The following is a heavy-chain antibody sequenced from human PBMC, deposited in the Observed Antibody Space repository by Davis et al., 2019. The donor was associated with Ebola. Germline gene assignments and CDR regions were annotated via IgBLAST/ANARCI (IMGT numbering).Heavy chain of an antibody. CDR3: VREGYYFYGMDL. D-gene: IGHD1-26*01. CDR2: ISGSGGST. V-gene: IGHV3-23*01. J-gene: IGHJ6*02. CDR1: VITFSSYA. Sequence: GESLKISCTDSVITFSSYAMTWVRQAPGKGLEWVSAISGSGGSTYYADSVQGRFTISRDNAKNSLYLQMNRLRAEDTAVYYCVREGYYFYGMDLWGQGTTVTVSS.